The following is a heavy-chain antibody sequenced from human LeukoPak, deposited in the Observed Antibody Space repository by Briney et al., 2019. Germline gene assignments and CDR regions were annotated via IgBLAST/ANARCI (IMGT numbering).Heavy chain of an antibody. CDR2: IYTSGST. CDR3: ARETKFYYGMDV. V-gene: IGHV4-4*07. J-gene: IGHJ6*02. D-gene: IGHD1-1*01. Sequence: SETLSLTCTVSGGSISSHYWSWIRQPAGKGLEWIGRIYTSGSTNYNPSLKSRLTMSADTSKNQFSLKLSSVTAADTAVYYCARETKFYYGMDVWGQGTTVTVSS. CDR1: GGSISSHY.